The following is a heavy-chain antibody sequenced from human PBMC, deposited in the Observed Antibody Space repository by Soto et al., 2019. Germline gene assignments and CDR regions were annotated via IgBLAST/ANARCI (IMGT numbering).Heavy chain of an antibody. V-gene: IGHV3-74*01. D-gene: IGHD3-16*01. Sequence: EVQLVESGGGLVLPGGSLRLSCAASGFTFSRYWMHWVRQAPGKGLVWVSRISSYGSDTHYADSVKGRFTISRDNAKSTLYLQMNSLRVEDAAVYYCVSNYAYAEGYYWYGMVVWGQGTTVTVSS. J-gene: IGHJ6*02. CDR1: GFTFSRYW. CDR2: ISSYGSDT. CDR3: VSNYAYAEGYYWYGMVV.